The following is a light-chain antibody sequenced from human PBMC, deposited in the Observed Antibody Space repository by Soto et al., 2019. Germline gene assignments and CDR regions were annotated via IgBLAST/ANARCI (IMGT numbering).Light chain of an antibody. CDR3: QQYNNWPS. CDR1: QSVSGSD. J-gene: IGKJ5*01. CDR2: GVS. Sequence: EVVLTQSPGTLSFSPGERATLSFMASQSVSGSDLAWYQQKPGQAPRLLISGVSNRATGTPDRFSGSGSETEFTLTIRSLQSEDFAVYFCQQYNNWPSFGQGTRLEIK. V-gene: IGKV3D-15*01.